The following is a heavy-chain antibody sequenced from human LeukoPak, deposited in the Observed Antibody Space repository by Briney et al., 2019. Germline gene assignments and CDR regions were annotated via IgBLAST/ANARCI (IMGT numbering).Heavy chain of an antibody. V-gene: IGHV4-59*01. Sequence: SETLSLTCTVSGGSISSYYWSWIRQPPGKGLEWIGYIYYSGSTNYNPSLKSRVTISVDTSKNQFSLKLSSATAADTAVYYCARASEDYYYYMDVWGKGTTVTISS. CDR2: IYYSGST. D-gene: IGHD1-14*01. J-gene: IGHJ6*03. CDR1: GGSISSYY. CDR3: ARASEDYYYYMDV.